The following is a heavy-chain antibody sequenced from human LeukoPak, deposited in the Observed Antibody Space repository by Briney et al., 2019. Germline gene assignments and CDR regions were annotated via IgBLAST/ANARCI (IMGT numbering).Heavy chain of an antibody. Sequence: PSGTLSLTCAVSGGSISSSNWWSWVRQPPGKGLEWIGEIYHSGSTNYNPSLKSRVTISVDKSKNQFSLKLSSVTAADTAVYYCARLTMFRGVIYGTDWHSDLWGRGTLVTVSS. D-gene: IGHD3-10*01. CDR2: IYHSGST. CDR3: ARLTMFRGVIYGTDWHSDL. J-gene: IGHJ2*01. CDR1: GGSISSSNW. V-gene: IGHV4-4*02.